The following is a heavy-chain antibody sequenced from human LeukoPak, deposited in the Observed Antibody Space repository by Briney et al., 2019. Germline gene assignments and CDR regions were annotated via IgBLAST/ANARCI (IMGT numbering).Heavy chain of an antibody. V-gene: IGHV3-11*06. CDR3: TRGGSSGSVDY. CDR2: ISDRTSDT. CDR1: GFTFSDYY. D-gene: IGHD1-1*01. Sequence: PGGSLRLSCAASGFTFSDYYMSWIRQAPGKGLEWVSYISDRTSDTNYIDSVKGRFTISRDNAKNSLYLQMNSLRAEDTAVYYCTRGGSSGSVDYWGQGTLITVSS. J-gene: IGHJ4*02.